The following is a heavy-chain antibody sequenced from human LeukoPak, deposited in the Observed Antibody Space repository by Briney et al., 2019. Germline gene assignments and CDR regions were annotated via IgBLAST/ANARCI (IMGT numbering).Heavy chain of an antibody. CDR1: GFTFSSSR. CDR2: INTDGSTT. J-gene: IGHJ4*02. Sequence: GGSLRLSCAASGFTFSSSRMLWVRQTPGKGLVWVSNINTDGSTTNYADSVKGRFTISRDNAKNTLFLQMNSLRAEDTAIYYCERSWGEDYWGQGTLVTVSS. V-gene: IGHV3-74*01. CDR3: ERSWGEDY. D-gene: IGHD3-16*01.